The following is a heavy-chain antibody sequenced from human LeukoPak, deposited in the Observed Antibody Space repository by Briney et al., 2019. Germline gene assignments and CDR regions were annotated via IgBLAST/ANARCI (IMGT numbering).Heavy chain of an antibody. CDR2: INHSGST. Sequence: KPSETLSLTCTVSGGSISSYYWSWIRQPPGKGLEWIGEINHSGSTNYNPSLKSRVTISVDTSKNQFSLKLSSVTAADTAVYYCARDTYSTKAAIDYWGQGTLVTVSS. CDR1: GGSISSYY. CDR3: ARDTYSTKAAIDY. V-gene: IGHV4-34*01. D-gene: IGHD4-11*01. J-gene: IGHJ4*02.